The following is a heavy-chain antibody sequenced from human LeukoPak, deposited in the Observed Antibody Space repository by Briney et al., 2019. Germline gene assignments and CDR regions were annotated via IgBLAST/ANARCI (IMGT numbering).Heavy chain of an antibody. V-gene: IGHV4-39*07. CDR3: ARGITGTNWFDP. Sequence: SETLSLTCTVSGGSISSSSYYWGWIRQPPGKGLEWIGSIYYSGSTYYNPSLKSRVTISVDTSKNQFSPKLSSVTAADTAVYYCARGITGTNWFDPWGQGTLVTVSS. CDR2: IYYSGST. CDR1: GGSISSSSYY. J-gene: IGHJ5*02. D-gene: IGHD1-7*01.